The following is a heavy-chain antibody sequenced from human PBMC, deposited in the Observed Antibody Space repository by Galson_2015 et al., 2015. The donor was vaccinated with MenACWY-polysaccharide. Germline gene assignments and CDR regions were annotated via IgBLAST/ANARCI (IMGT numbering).Heavy chain of an antibody. J-gene: IGHJ4*02. CDR1: GGSISSSSYY. V-gene: IGHV4-39*07. D-gene: IGHD6-13*01. Sequence: SETLSLTCSVSGGSISSSSYYWGWIRQPPGKGLEWIGNIDDSGRTYYNPSLRSRVTISTDTSRNQFSLKLSSVTAADTALYYCGRVVGPPAVAVIGTAGRSFDHWGQGTLVTVSP. CDR2: IDDSGRT. CDR3: GRVVGPPAVAVIGTAGRSFDH.